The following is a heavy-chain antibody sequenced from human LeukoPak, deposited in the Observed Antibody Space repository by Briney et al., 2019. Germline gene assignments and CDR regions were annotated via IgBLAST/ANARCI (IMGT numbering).Heavy chain of an antibody. V-gene: IGHV1-69*05. CDR3: ARSQWFGELSPYDFDY. J-gene: IGHJ4*02. D-gene: IGHD3-10*01. Sequence: SVKVSCKTSGDPFSSHGISWVRQAPGQGLEWMGRIIPIFGTANYAQKFQSRVTITTDESTSTAYMELSSLRSEDTAVYYCARSQWFGELSPYDFDYWGQGTLVTVSS. CDR1: GDPFSSHG. CDR2: IIPIFGTA.